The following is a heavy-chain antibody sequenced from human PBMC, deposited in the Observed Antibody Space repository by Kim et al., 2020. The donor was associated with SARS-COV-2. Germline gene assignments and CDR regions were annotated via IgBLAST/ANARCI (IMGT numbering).Heavy chain of an antibody. J-gene: IGHJ4*02. V-gene: IGHV3-15*01. CDR2: IKSKTDGGTT. D-gene: IGHD3-22*01. CDR1: GFTFSNAW. Sequence: GGSLRLSCAASGFTFSNAWMSWVRQAPGKGLEWVGRIKSKTDGGTTDYAAPVKGRFTISRDDSKNTLYLQMNSLKTEDTAVYYCTTDWAPMIVVVPNYWGQGTLVTVSS. CDR3: TTDWAPMIVVVPNY.